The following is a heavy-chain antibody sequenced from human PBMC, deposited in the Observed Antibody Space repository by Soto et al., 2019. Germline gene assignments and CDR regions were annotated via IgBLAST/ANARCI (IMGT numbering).Heavy chain of an antibody. J-gene: IGHJ2*01. Sequence: QLQLQESGPGLVKPSETLSLTCTVSGGSISSSSYYWGWIRQPPGKGLDGIGSIYYSGSTYYNPSLKSRVSISVDTSKNQFSLKLSSVTAADTAVYYCASATWTYDSSGYYRVWYFDLWGRGTLVTVSS. CDR1: GGSISSSSYY. D-gene: IGHD3-22*01. CDR3: ASATWTYDSSGYYRVWYFDL. CDR2: IYYSGST. V-gene: IGHV4-39*01.